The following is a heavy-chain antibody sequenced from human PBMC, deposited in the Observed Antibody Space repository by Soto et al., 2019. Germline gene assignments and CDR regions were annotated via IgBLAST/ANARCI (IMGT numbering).Heavy chain of an antibody. D-gene: IGHD2-2*01. J-gene: IGHJ4*02. CDR1: GDSITSGGYS. V-gene: IGHV4-30-2*01. CDR3: AGSDMVVVPAALRFDF. Sequence: QLQLQESGSGLVKPSQTLSLTCAVSGDSITSGGYSWSWISHPPGRALEWIGYIYHSGTASYNPSLTHRVSISVGSSKNQFSLKVRSVTAADTAVYFCAGSDMVVVPAALRFDFWGQGALATVSS. CDR2: IYHSGTA.